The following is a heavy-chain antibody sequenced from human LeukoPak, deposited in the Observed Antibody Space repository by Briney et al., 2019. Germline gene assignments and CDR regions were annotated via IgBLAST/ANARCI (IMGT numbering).Heavy chain of an antibody. CDR3: ARDPRGSSDY. CDR1: GYTFTNNG. D-gene: IGHD2-15*01. CDR2: ISAYNGIT. V-gene: IGHV1-18*01. Sequence: RVSVKVSCKASGYTFTNNGISWVRQAPGQGLEWMGWISAYNGITKYAQKLQGRVTMTTDTSASTAYMELRSLTSDDTAVYYCARDPRGSSDYWGQGTLVTVSS. J-gene: IGHJ4*02.